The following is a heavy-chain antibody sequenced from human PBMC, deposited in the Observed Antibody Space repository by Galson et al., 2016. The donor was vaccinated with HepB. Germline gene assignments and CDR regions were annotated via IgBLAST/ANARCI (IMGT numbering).Heavy chain of an antibody. CDR3: ARGAGGEGANYYYDGMDV. Sequence: CAISGDSVSSNSAAWNWIRQSPSRGLEWLGRTYYRSKWYNDYAVSVKSRITINPDTSKNHFSLQLNSVTPEDTAVYFCARGAGGEGANYYYDGMDVWGQGTTVTVSS. CDR2: TYYRSKWYN. V-gene: IGHV6-1*01. CDR1: GDSVSSNSAA. J-gene: IGHJ6*02. D-gene: IGHD2-21*01.